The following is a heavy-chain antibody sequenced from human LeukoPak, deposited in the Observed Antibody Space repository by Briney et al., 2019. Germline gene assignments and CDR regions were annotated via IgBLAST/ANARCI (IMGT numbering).Heavy chain of an antibody. Sequence: ASVKVSCKASGYTFTAYYMHWVRRAPGQGLEWMGWINPNSGGTNYAQKFQGRVTMTRDTSISTAYMELSRLRSDDTAVYYCARGGYGAKPEDPDYWGQGTLVTVSS. CDR2: INPNSGGT. CDR3: ARGGYGAKPEDPDY. V-gene: IGHV1-2*02. D-gene: IGHD4-17*01. CDR1: GYTFTAYY. J-gene: IGHJ4*02.